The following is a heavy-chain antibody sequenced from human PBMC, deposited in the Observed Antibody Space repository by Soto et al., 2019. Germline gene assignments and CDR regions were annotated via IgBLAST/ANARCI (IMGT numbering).Heavy chain of an antibody. J-gene: IGHJ5*01. CDR3: ARDIWSGDYKWFDS. V-gene: IGHV3-23*01. Sequence: RLSCVASGFTFSNYAMSWVRQPPGKGLEWVSAINDAGGNTYYADSVKGRFTISRDNSKNTLFLQMSSLRVEDTAVYYCARDIWSGDYKWFDSWGPGTLVTVSS. D-gene: IGHD3-3*01. CDR2: INDAGGNT. CDR1: GFTFSNYA.